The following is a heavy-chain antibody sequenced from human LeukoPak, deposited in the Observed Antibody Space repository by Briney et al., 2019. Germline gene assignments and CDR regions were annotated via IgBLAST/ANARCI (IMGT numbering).Heavy chain of an antibody. J-gene: IGHJ4*02. CDR2: IIPIFGTA. D-gene: IGHD3-3*01. CDR1: GGTFSSYA. Sequence: SVKVSCKASGGTFSSYAISWVRQAPGQGLEWMGRIIPIFGTANYAQKFQGRVTITTDESTSTAYMELSSLRSENTAVYYCARDGITIFGVVKDPFDYWGQGTLVTVSS. CDR3: ARDGITIFGVVKDPFDY. V-gene: IGHV1-69*05.